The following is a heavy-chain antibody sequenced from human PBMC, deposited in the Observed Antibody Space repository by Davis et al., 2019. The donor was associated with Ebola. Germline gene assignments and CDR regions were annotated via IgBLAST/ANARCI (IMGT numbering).Heavy chain of an antibody. Sequence: SETLSLTCTVSGGSISSYYWSWIRQPPGKGLEWIGYIYYSGSTNYNPSLTRRVTISVDTSKNQFSLKLSSVTAADTAVYYCARDGYGEGAFDIWGQGTMVTVSS. D-gene: IGHD4-17*01. V-gene: IGHV4-59*01. CDR2: IYYSGST. CDR1: GGSISSYY. CDR3: ARDGYGEGAFDI. J-gene: IGHJ3*02.